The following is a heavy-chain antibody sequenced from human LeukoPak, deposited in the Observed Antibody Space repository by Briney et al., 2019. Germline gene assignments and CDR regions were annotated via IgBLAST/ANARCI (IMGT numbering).Heavy chain of an antibody. CDR1: GFTFSSYS. V-gene: IGHV3-23*01. CDR2: ISGSGGST. Sequence: PGGSLRLSCAASGFTFSSYSMNWVRQAPGKGLEWVSAISGSGGSTYYADSVKGRFTISRDNSKNTLYLQMNSLRAEDTAVYYCAKGGPIAAADTRDYYYDSSGYDPDYWGQGTLVTVSS. D-gene: IGHD3-22*01. J-gene: IGHJ4*02. CDR3: AKGGPIAAADTRDYYYDSSGYDPDY.